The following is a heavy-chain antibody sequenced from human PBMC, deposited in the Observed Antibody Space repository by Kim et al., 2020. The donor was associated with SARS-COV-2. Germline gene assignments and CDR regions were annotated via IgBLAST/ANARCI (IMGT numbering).Heavy chain of an antibody. CDR1: GFTFSSYS. CDR3: AREMPDCSGGSCYSVGALHWGYYYGMDV. V-gene: IGHV3-48*04. CDR2: ISSSSTI. D-gene: IGHD2-15*01. J-gene: IGHJ6*02. Sequence: GGSLRLSCAASGFTFSSYSMNWVRQAPGKGLEWVSYISSSSTIYYADSVKGRFTISRDNAKNSLYLQMNSLRAEDTAVYYCAREMPDCSGGSCYSVGALHWGYYYGMDVWGQGTTVTVSS.